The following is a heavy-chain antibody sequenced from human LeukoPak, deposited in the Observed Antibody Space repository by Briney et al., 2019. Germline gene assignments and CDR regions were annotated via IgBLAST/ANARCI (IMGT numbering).Heavy chain of an antibody. Sequence: GESLKISCKGSGYSFTSYWIGWVRQMPGKGLEWMGIIYPGDSDTRYSPSFQGQVTISADKSISTAYLQWSSLKASDTAMYYCARLREYCSGGSCRNWFDPWGQGTQVTVSS. V-gene: IGHV5-51*01. CDR3: ARLREYCSGGSCRNWFDP. CDR1: GYSFTSYW. CDR2: IYPGDSDT. D-gene: IGHD2-15*01. J-gene: IGHJ5*02.